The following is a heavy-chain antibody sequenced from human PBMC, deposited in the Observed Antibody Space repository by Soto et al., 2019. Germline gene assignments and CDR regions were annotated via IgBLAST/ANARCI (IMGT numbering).Heavy chain of an antibody. J-gene: IGHJ5*02. V-gene: IGHV1-3*01. D-gene: IGHD2-15*01. CDR3: ARGIVVVVAATKRGYFSRWFDP. CDR1: GYTFTSYA. CDR2: INAGNGNT. Sequence: QVQLVQSGAEVKKPGASVKVSCKASGYTFTSYAMHWVRQAPGQRLEWMGWINAGNGNTKYSQKFQGRVTITRDTSASTAYMELSSLRSEDTAVYYCARGIVVVVAATKRGYFSRWFDPWGQGTLVTVSS.